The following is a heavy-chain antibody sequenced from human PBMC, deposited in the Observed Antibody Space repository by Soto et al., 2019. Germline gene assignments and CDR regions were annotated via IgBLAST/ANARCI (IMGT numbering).Heavy chain of an antibody. Sequence: EVRLAESGGGLAQPGGSLRLSCAASGFTLSGYAMDWVRQAPGKGLEYVSGISSSGVGTYYANSVQGRFTISRDNSKNSVYLQMGSLRSEDMAVYYCARRARPDFYYMAVWGKGTTVTVSS. CDR1: GFTLSGYA. CDR3: ARRARPDFYYMAV. CDR2: ISSSGVGT. J-gene: IGHJ6*03. V-gene: IGHV3-64*01. D-gene: IGHD6-6*01.